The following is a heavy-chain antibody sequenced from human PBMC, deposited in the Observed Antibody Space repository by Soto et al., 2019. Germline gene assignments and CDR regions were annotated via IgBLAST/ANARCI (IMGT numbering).Heavy chain of an antibody. V-gene: IGHV1-69*01. CDR2: IIPIFGTA. CDR3: ARDGGRHSGGIDY. CDR1: GGTFSSYS. Sequence: QVQLVQSGAEVKKPGSSVKVSCKASGGTFSSYSINWVRQAPGHGLEWMGEIIPIFGTANYAQKFQGRVTIAADESTSTAYMELSSLRSEDTAVYYCARDGGRHSGGIDYWGQGTVVTVSS. J-gene: IGHJ4*02. D-gene: IGHD2-15*01.